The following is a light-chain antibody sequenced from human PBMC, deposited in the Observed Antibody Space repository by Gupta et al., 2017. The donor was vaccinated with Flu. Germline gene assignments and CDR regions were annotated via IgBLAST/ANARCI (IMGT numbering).Light chain of an antibody. Sequence: EIVLTQSPGTLSLSPGERATLSCRASQSVNSNYLAWYQQKPGQAPRLLIYGASSRATGIPDRFSGSGSGTDFTLTISRREPEDFAVYYCQQFGSSPPITFGPGTKVDIK. V-gene: IGKV3-20*01. CDR3: QQFGSSPPIT. J-gene: IGKJ3*01. CDR2: GAS. CDR1: QSVNSNY.